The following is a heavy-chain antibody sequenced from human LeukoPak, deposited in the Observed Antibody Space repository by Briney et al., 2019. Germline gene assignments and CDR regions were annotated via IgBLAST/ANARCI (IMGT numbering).Heavy chain of an antibody. Sequence: GGSLGFSCEAPGLTFVDNAMNWFRQAPGKGLEWVSLISWDGGSTYYADSVKGRFTISRDNSKNSLYLQMNSLRAEDTALYYCAKTLVGYSYGTDYYGMDVWGKGTTVTVSS. D-gene: IGHD5-18*01. CDR3: AKTLVGYSYGTDYYGMDV. J-gene: IGHJ6*04. CDR2: ISWDGGST. V-gene: IGHV3-43D*04. CDR1: GLTFVDNA.